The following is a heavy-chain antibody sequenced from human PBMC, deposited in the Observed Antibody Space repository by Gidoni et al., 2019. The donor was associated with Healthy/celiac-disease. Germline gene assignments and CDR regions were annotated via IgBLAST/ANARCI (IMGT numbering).Heavy chain of an antibody. D-gene: IGHD3-22*01. CDR2: ISGNSGSM. J-gene: IGHJ4*02. Sequence: EVQLVESGGGLVQPGRSLRLSCAASGFTFDDSARHWVRQAPGKGLEWVVGISGNSGSMGYADSVKGRFTISRDNAKNSLYLQMNSLRADDTALYYCAKGGFLCSGYYPYYFDYWGQGTLVTVSS. CDR3: AKGGFLCSGYYPYYFDY. CDR1: GFTFDDSA. V-gene: IGHV3-9*01.